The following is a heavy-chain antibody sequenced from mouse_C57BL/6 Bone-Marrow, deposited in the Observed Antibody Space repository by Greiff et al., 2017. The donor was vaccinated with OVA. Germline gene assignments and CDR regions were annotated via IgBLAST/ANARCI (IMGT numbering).Heavy chain of an antibody. CDR2: ISSGGDYI. CDR3: TRVDAWFAY. V-gene: IGHV5-9-1*02. J-gene: IGHJ3*01. Sequence: EVQRVESGEGLVKPGGSLKLSCAASGFTFSSYAMSWVRQTPEKRLEWVAYISSGGDYIYYADTVKGRFTISRDNARTTLYLQMSSLKSEDTAMYYCTRVDAWFAYWGQGTLVTVSA. CDR1: GFTFSSYA.